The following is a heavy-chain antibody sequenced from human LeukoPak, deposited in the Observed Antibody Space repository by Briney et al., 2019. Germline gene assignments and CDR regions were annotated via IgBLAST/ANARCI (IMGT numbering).Heavy chain of an antibody. CDR2: INTSGSST. D-gene: IGHD1-14*01. CDR1: GFTFSDYW. V-gene: IGHV3-74*03. CDR3: ARSNHADDF. J-gene: IGHJ4*02. Sequence: PGGSLRLSCAASGFTFSDYWMHWVRQVPGKGLVLVSRINTSGSSTTYADYVKGRFTISRDNAKNTLYLQMDSLRAEDTGVYYCARSNHADDFWGQGTLVTVSS.